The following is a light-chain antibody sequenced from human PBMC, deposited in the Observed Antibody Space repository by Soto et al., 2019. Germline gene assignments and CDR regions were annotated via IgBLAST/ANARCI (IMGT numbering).Light chain of an antibody. Sequence: DGERSQSGCALSRYKGDSFTIPGRASRTISSWLAWYQQKPGKAPKLLIYKASTLKSGVPSRFSGCGSGTEFTLTISSLQADDFAPYYCHPYNSYSEAFAQGTKVDIK. V-gene: IGKV1-5*03. CDR1: RTISSW. CDR2: KAS. CDR3: HPYNSYSEA. J-gene: IGKJ1*01.